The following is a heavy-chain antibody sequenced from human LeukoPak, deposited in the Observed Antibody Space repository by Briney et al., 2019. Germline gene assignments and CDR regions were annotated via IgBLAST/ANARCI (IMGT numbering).Heavy chain of an antibody. D-gene: IGHD4-17*01. Sequence: PGGSLRLSCAASGFTVSSNYMSWVRQAPGKGLEWVSVIYSGGSTYYADSVKGRFTISRDNSKNTLYLQMNSLRAEDTAVYYCARDKTSDYGDLYYFDYWGQGTLVTVSS. CDR3: ARDKTSDYGDLYYFDY. V-gene: IGHV3-66*01. CDR2: IYSGGST. CDR1: GFTVSSNY. J-gene: IGHJ4*02.